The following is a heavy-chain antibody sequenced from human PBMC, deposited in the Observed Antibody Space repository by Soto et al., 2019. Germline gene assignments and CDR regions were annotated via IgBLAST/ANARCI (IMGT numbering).Heavy chain of an antibody. J-gene: IGHJ4*02. D-gene: IGHD6-13*01. CDR2: INSDGSSP. Sequence: EVQLVESGGGLVQPGGSLRLSCAASGFTFSNYWMHWVRQAPGKGLVWVSSINSDGSSPTYADSVKGRFTISRDNARNTLYLQRNSLRVDYTAVYYCAPVRAAAASYYFASWGQGTLVTVSS. V-gene: IGHV3-74*01. CDR1: GFTFSNYW. CDR3: APVRAAAASYYFAS.